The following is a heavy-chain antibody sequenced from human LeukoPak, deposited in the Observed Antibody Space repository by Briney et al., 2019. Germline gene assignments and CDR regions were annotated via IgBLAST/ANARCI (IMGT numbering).Heavy chain of an antibody. D-gene: IGHD1-26*01. CDR2: IYYTGST. Sequence: SETLSLTCSVSGASISGGTYYWGWIRQPPGKGLEWIGSIYYTGSTYDNPSLKSRVTISVDTSKNQYSLKLSSVTAADTAVYYCARRGGSGRAFDYWGQGTLVTVSS. CDR3: ARRGGSGRAFDY. CDR1: GASISGGTYY. V-gene: IGHV4-39*01. J-gene: IGHJ4*02.